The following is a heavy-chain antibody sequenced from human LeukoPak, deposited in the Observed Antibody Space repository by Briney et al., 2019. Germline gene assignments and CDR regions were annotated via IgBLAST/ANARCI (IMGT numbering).Heavy chain of an antibody. CDR1: GFTFSSYS. J-gene: IGHJ4*02. CDR2: IYSGGST. Sequence: PGGSLRLSCAASGFTFSSYSMNWVRQAPGKGLEWVSVIYSGGSTYYADSVKGRFTISRDNSKNTLYLQMNSLRAEDTAVYYCAGDRGSGAFDYWGQGTLVTVSS. CDR3: AGDRGSGAFDY. V-gene: IGHV3-66*01. D-gene: IGHD3-10*01.